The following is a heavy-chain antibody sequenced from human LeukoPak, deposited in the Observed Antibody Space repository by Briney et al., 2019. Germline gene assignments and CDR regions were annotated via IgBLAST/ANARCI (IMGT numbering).Heavy chain of an antibody. Sequence: GGSLRLSCVASAFTVSSNYMSWVRQAPGKGLEWVSVIYSGGSTYYADSVKGRFTISRHNSKNTLYLQMNSLRAEDTALYYCARFYGGNSGMLPRATFDIWGQGTMVTVSS. J-gene: IGHJ3*02. V-gene: IGHV3-53*04. CDR3: ARFYGGNSGMLPRATFDI. CDR1: AFTVSSNY. D-gene: IGHD4-23*01. CDR2: IYSGGST.